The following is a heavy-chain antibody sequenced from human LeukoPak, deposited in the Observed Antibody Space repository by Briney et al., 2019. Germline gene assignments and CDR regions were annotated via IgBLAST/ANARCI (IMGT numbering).Heavy chain of an antibody. Sequence: GGSLRLSCAASGFTFSSYSMNWVRQAPGKGLEWVSSISSSSSYIYYADSVKGRFTISRDNSKNTLYLQMNSLRAEDTAVYYCARDGGYCSSTSCYSETHAPPKYWGQGTLVTVSS. J-gene: IGHJ4*02. D-gene: IGHD2-2*02. V-gene: IGHV3-21*01. CDR1: GFTFSSYS. CDR2: ISSSSSYI. CDR3: ARDGGYCSSTSCYSETHAPPKY.